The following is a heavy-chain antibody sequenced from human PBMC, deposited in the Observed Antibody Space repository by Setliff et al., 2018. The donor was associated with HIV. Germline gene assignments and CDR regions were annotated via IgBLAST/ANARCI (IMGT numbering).Heavy chain of an antibody. CDR2: IIPMFGTG. CDR1: GGTFSSYG. Sequence: SVKVSCKPSGGTFSSYGISWVRQAPGQGLEWMGGIIPMFGTGFYAQKFQGRATITTDESRSTAYTELSSLSSEDTAVFYCARVGHSSSYHYYGMDVWGQGTTVTVSS. V-gene: IGHV1-69*05. J-gene: IGHJ6*02. D-gene: IGHD6-13*01. CDR3: ARVGHSSSYHYYGMDV.